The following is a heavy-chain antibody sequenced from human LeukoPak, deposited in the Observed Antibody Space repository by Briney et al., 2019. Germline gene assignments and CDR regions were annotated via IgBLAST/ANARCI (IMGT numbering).Heavy chain of an antibody. V-gene: IGHV4-34*01. CDR2: INHSGST. CDR3: ARSHEHPSITMVRGVRF. Sequence: SETLSLTCAVYGGSFSGYYWSWIRQPPGKGLEWIGEINHSGSTNYNPSLKSRVTISVDTSKNQFSLKLSSVTAADTAVYYCARSHEHPSITMVRGVRFWGQGTLVTVSS. J-gene: IGHJ4*02. CDR1: GGSFSGYY. D-gene: IGHD3-10*01.